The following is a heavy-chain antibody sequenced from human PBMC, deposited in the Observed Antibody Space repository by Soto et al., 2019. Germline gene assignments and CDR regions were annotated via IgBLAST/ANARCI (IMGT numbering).Heavy chain of an antibody. D-gene: IGHD5-12*01. CDR1: GFTFSSYA. J-gene: IGHJ6*02. Sequence: GGSLRLSCAASGFTFSSYAMHWVRQAPGKGLEWVSYISSSSSTIYYADSVKGRFTISRDNAKNSLYLQMNSLRDEDTAVYYCARDVGYDFHYYYGMDVWGQGTTVTVSS. CDR3: ARDVGYDFHYYYGMDV. V-gene: IGHV3-48*02. CDR2: ISSSSSTI.